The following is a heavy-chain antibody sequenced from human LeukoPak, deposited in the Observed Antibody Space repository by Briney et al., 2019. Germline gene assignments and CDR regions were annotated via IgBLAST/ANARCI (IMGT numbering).Heavy chain of an antibody. V-gene: IGHV3-30*18. J-gene: IGHJ6*02. CDR1: GFTFSSYG. CDR3: AKDDPITIFGVVILGYGMDV. D-gene: IGHD3-3*01. Sequence: SGGSLRLSCAASGFTFSSYGMHWVRQAPGKGLEWVAVISYDGSNKYYADSVKGRFTISRDNSKNTLYLQMNSLRAEDTAVYYCAKDDPITIFGVVILGYGMDVWGQGTTVTVSS. CDR2: ISYDGSNK.